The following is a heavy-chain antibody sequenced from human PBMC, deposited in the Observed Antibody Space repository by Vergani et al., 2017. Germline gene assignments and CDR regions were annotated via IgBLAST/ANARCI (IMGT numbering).Heavy chain of an antibody. CDR3: VRTRSGSCTGGSCYSWWFDP. D-gene: IGHD2-15*01. Sequence: QVQLVQSGSEVKKPGASVKVSCRASGYTFTNYALNWVRQAPGQGLEWMGWIHSNSGNPTYAQGFKGRFVFSLDSSVSTSYLQINSLQPEDTAVYYCVRTRSGSCTGGSCYSWWFDPWGQGTLVTVSS. J-gene: IGHJ5*02. CDR2: IHSNSGNP. CDR1: GYTFTNYA. V-gene: IGHV7-4-1*02.